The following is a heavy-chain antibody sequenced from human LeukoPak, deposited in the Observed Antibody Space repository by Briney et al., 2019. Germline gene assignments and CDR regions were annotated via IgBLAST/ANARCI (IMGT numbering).Heavy chain of an antibody. CDR1: GYTSTSYD. CDR3: ARGMGSGSYSAAYYFDY. V-gene: IGHV1-8*01. D-gene: IGHD3-22*01. J-gene: IGHJ4*02. CDR2: MNPNSGNT. Sequence: ASVKVSCKASGYTSTSYDIIWVRQDTGQGLEWMGWMNPNSGNTGYAQTFQGRVTMTRNTSISTAYMELRSLRSDDTAVYYCARGMGSGSYSAAYYFDYWGQGTLVTVSS.